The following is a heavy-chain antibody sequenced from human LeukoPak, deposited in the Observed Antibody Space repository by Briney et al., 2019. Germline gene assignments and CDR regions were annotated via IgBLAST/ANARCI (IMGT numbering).Heavy chain of an antibody. V-gene: IGHV4-30-4*08. CDR1: GGSISSGSYY. D-gene: IGHD3-22*01. Sequence: SETLSLTCTVSGGSISSGSYYWSWIRQPPGKGLEWIGYIYYSGSTYYNPSLKSRVTISVDTSKNQFSLKLSSVTAADTAVYYCARERVMYYYDSSGTGWFDPWGQGTLVTVSS. CDR3: ARERVMYYYDSSGTGWFDP. J-gene: IGHJ5*02. CDR2: IYYSGST.